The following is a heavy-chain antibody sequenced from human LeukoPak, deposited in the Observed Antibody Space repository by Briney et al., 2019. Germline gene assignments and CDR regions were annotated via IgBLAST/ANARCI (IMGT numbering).Heavy chain of an antibody. CDR1: VFTFSSYA. J-gene: IGHJ4*02. Sequence: GGSLRLSCAASVFTFSSYAMSWVRQAPGKGLEWVSGISGSGGSTYYADSVKGRFTISRDNSKNTLYLQMSSLRAEDTAVYFCAKGNYYGSGSYYPAYYFDYWGQGTLVTVSS. D-gene: IGHD3-10*01. V-gene: IGHV3-23*01. CDR3: AKGNYYGSGSYYPAYYFDY. CDR2: ISGSGGST.